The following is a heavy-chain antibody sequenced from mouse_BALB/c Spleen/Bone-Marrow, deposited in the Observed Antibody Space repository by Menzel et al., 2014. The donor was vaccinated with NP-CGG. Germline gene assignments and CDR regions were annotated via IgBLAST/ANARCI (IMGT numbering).Heavy chain of an antibody. D-gene: IGHD1-1*01. CDR1: GDSITSGY. CDR2: ISYSGST. CDR3: ASYYYGSSYAMDY. V-gene: IGHV3-8*02. Sequence: DVQLQESGPSLVKPSQTLSLSCSVTGDSITSGYWNWIRKFPGNKLEYMGYISYSGSTYYNPSLQSRITITRDTSNNQYYLQLNSVTTEDTATYYCASYYYGSSYAMDYWGQGTSVTVSS. J-gene: IGHJ4*01.